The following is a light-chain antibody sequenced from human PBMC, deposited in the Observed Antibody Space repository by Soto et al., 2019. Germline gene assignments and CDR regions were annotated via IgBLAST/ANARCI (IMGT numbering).Light chain of an antibody. CDR2: GAP. CDR3: QQYNNWPPWT. CDR1: QSVNRN. Sequence: EIVMTQSPATLSVSPGERATLSCRASQSVNRNLAWYQQKPGQAPRLLIHGAPTRATGIPARFSGSGSGTEFTLTISSLQSEDFAVYYCQQYNNWPPWTFGHGTKVEIK. J-gene: IGKJ1*01. V-gene: IGKV3-15*01.